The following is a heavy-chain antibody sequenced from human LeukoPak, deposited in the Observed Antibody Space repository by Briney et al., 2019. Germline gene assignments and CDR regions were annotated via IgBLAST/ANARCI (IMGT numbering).Heavy chain of an antibody. CDR2: IYYSGST. Sequence: SETLSLTCTVSGGSISSYYWSWIRQPPGKGLEWIGYIYYSGSTNYNPSLKSRVTISVDTSKNQFSLKLSSVTAADTAVYYCARHSPSYYDILTGLHDVAFDIWGQGTMVTVSS. J-gene: IGHJ3*02. CDR3: ARHSPSYYDILTGLHDVAFDI. CDR1: GGSISSYY. V-gene: IGHV4-59*08. D-gene: IGHD3-9*01.